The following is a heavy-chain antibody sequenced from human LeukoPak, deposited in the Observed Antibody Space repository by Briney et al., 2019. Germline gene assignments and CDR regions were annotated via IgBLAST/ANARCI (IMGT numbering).Heavy chain of an antibody. CDR3: ARDGYGYNDGNGPSDY. J-gene: IGHJ4*02. CDR2: IWYDGSNQ. CDR1: PFTLRGHG. Sequence: PGKSLSLSRAASPFTLRGHGMHWVRPAPAKGLDWVAVIWYDGSNQYYADSVKGRFTISRDNSKNTVYLQMNSLGAEDTAVYYCARDGYGYNDGNGPSDYWGQGTLVTVSS. V-gene: IGHV3-33*01. D-gene: IGHD5-18*01.